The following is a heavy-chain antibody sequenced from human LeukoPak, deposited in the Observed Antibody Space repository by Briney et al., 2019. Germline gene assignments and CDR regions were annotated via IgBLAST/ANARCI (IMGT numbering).Heavy chain of an antibody. D-gene: IGHD3-10*01. CDR1: GFSFTTYA. V-gene: IGHV3-64D*09. Sequence: GGSLRLSCSASGFSFTTYAMHWVRQAPEKGLEYVSAISDTGGSTDYADSVKGRFTISRDNSKKTLYLQMSSLRVEDTAVYYCVKDSRGSGRGGNFDYWGQGTLVTVSS. J-gene: IGHJ4*02. CDR3: VKDSRGSGRGGNFDY. CDR2: ISDTGGST.